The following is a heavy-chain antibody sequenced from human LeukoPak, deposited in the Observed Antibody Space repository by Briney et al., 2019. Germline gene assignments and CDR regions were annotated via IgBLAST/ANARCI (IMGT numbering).Heavy chain of an antibody. CDR2: IRYDGSNK. CDR3: AKDPKVLAARGYYFDY. Sequence: GGSLRLSCAASGFTFSSYGMHWVRQAPGKGLEWVAFIRYDGSNKYYADSVKGRFTISRDNSKNTLYLQMNSLRAEDTAVYYCAKDPKVLAARGYYFDYWGQGTLVTVSS. D-gene: IGHD6-6*01. CDR1: GFTFSSYG. V-gene: IGHV3-30*02. J-gene: IGHJ4*02.